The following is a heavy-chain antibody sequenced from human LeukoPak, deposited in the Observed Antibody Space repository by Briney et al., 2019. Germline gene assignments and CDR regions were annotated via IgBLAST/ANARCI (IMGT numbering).Heavy chain of an antibody. Sequence: GESLKISCKGSGYSLSSYWIAWVRQMPGKGLEWMGIIYPSDSETTYSPSFQGQVTISADKSINTAYLQWSSLRASDTAMYYCARSVGATPLDYWGQGTLVTVSS. CDR2: IYPSDSET. CDR1: GYSLSSYW. CDR3: ARSVGATPLDY. D-gene: IGHD1-26*01. J-gene: IGHJ4*02. V-gene: IGHV5-51*01.